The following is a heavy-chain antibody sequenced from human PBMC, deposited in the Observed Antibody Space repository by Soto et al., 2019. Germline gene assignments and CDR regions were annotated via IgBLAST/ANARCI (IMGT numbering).Heavy chain of an antibody. J-gene: IGHJ4*02. Sequence: ASVRVSCKASGYTFTSYGISWVRQAPGQGLEWMGWISAYNGNTNYAQKLQGRVTMTTDTSTSTAYMELRSLRSDDTAVYYCARGPPHLYYYDSSGYYPSGYWGQGTLVTVSS. D-gene: IGHD3-22*01. CDR3: ARGPPHLYYYDSSGYYPSGY. CDR1: GYTFTSYG. V-gene: IGHV1-18*01. CDR2: ISAYNGNT.